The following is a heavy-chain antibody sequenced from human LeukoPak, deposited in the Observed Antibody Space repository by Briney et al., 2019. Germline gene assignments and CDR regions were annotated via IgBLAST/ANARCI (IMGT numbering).Heavy chain of an antibody. CDR2: ISSSSSYI. Sequence: MTGGSLRLSCAASGFTFSSYSMNWVRQAPGKGLEWVSSISSSSSYIYYADSVKGRFTISRDNAKNSLYLQMNSLRAEDTAVYYCARDSTYDFWSGYLYPPDYWGQGTLVTVSS. V-gene: IGHV3-21*01. CDR3: ARDSTYDFWSGYLYPPDY. CDR1: GFTFSSYS. D-gene: IGHD3-3*01. J-gene: IGHJ4*02.